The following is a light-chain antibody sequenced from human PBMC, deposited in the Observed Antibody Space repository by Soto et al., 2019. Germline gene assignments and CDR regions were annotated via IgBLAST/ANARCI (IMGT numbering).Light chain of an antibody. CDR2: EAS. Sequence: DIQMTQSPSSLSASVGDRITITCQASQAISKYLIWYQQTPGKAPKFLIYEASNLEGGVPSRFSGSGSGTDFTFIINSLQPEDIAPYYCQQYHSPPFTFGPGTKLDIK. V-gene: IGKV1-33*01. CDR3: QQYHSPPFT. CDR1: QAISKY. J-gene: IGKJ3*01.